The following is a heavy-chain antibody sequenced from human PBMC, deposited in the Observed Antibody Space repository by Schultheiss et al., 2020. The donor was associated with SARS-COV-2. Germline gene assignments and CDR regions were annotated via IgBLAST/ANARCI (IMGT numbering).Heavy chain of an antibody. CDR1: GFTFSSYS. Sequence: GGSLRLSCAASGFTFSSYSMNWVRQAPGKGLEWVSAISGSGGSTYYADSVKGRFTISRDNAKNSLYLQMNSLRDEDTAVYYCARQYYYGSGSYWVSYYYYMDVWGKGTTVTVSS. CDR2: ISGSGGST. CDR3: ARQYYYGSGSYWVSYYYYMDV. J-gene: IGHJ6*03. D-gene: IGHD3-10*01. V-gene: IGHV3-21*01.